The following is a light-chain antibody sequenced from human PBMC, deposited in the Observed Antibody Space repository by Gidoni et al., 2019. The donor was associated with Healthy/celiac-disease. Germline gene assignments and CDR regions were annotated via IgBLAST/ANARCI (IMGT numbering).Light chain of an antibody. J-gene: IGKJ5*01. V-gene: IGKV3-11*01. Sequence: EIVLTQSPATLSLSPGERATLSCRASKSVSIYLAWYQQKPGHAPRLLIYDASNRATGIPARFSGSGSGTDFTLTISSLEPEDFAVYYCQQRRTFGQGTRLEIK. CDR3: QQRRT. CDR2: DAS. CDR1: KSVSIY.